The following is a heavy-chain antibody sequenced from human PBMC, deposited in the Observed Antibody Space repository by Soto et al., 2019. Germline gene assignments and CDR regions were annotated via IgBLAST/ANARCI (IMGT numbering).Heavy chain of an antibody. CDR1: GGSISSGGYS. Sequence: TLSRTGAVGGGSISSGGYSWSWIRQPPGKGLEWIGYIYHSGSTYYNPSLKSRVTISVDRSKNQFSLKLSSVTAADTAVYYCAREGIRYCRGGSCYTAYGMDVWGQGTTVTVYS. J-gene: IGHJ6*02. CDR3: AREGIRYCRGGSCYTAYGMDV. CDR2: IYHSGST. V-gene: IGHV4-30-2*01. D-gene: IGHD2-15*01.